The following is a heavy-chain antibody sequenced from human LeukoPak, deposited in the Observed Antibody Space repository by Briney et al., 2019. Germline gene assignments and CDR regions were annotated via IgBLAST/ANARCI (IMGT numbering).Heavy chain of an antibody. D-gene: IGHD3-22*01. CDR3: ARGFSSGLWYFDL. CDR2: IYSSGST. CDR1: GGSFSGYY. Sequence: PSETLSLTCAVYGGSFSGYYWSWIRLPAGKGLEWIGRIYSSGSTNYNPSLKSRVTMSVDTSKNQFSLKLNSVTAADTAVYYCARGFSSGLWYFDLWGRGTLVTVSS. J-gene: IGHJ2*01. V-gene: IGHV4-59*10.